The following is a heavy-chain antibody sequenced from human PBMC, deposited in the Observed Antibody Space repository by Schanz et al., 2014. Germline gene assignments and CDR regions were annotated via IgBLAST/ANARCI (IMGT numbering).Heavy chain of an antibody. CDR3: ARHGGITYYPSDV. CDR1: GASISSGGYY. Sequence: QVQLQESGPGLVKPSQTLSLTCTVSGASISSGGYYWDWIRLLPGKGLEWIGYISYSGSTSFNPSLKSRLTMSVDTSKNQFSLRLSSVTAADTAVYYCARHGGITYYPSDVWGQGTTVTVSS. CDR2: ISYSGST. J-gene: IGHJ6*02. V-gene: IGHV4-31*03. D-gene: IGHD3-16*01.